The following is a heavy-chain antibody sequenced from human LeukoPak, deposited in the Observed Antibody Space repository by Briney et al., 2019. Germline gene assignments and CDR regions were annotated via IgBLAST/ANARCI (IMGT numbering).Heavy chain of an antibody. J-gene: IGHJ4*02. Sequence: PGGSLRLSCAASGFTVSSNYMSWVRQAPGKGLEWVSIIYSGGSTYYADSVKGRFTISRDNSKNTLYLQMNSLRAEDTAVYYCARGGDDSSGYFDYWGQGTLVTVSS. CDR3: ARGGDDSSGYFDY. D-gene: IGHD3-22*01. CDR2: IYSGGST. V-gene: IGHV3-53*01. CDR1: GFTVSSNY.